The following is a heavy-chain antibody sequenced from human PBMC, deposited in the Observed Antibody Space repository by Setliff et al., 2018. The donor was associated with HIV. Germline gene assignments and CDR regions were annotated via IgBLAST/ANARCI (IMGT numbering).Heavy chain of an antibody. CDR1: GYSFTNYW. D-gene: IGHD3-10*01. CDR3: GRSGKSGELYAY. CDR2: IYPIDSDT. V-gene: IGHV5-51*01. Sequence: LGESLKISCKGSGYSFTNYWVGWVRQMPGRGLEWMGIIYPIDSDTKYSPSFWGRVTISVDKSTNTAYLHWNSLRPADTAMYYCGRSGKSGELYAYWGQGTQVTRLL. J-gene: IGHJ4*02.